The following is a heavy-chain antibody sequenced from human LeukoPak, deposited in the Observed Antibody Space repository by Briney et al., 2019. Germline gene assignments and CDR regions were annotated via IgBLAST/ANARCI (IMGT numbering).Heavy chain of an antibody. Sequence: SVKVSCKASGGTFSSYAISWVRQAPGRGLEWMGGNIPIFGATNYAQRFQGRVTITADEATSTVYMELSSLRSEDRAVYYCARMQGYSYSDYWGQGTLVTVSS. CDR3: ARMQGYSYSDY. D-gene: IGHD5-18*01. CDR2: NIPIFGAT. J-gene: IGHJ4*02. CDR1: GGTFSSYA. V-gene: IGHV1-69*13.